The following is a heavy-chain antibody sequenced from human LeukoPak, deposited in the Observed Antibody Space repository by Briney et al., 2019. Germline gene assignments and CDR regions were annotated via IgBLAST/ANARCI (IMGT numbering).Heavy chain of an antibody. Sequence: SETLSLTCTVSGGSISSSGYYWSWIRQPPGKGLEWIGYIYHSGSTYYNPSLKSRVTISVDRSKNQFSLKLSSVTAADTAVYYCARDHAASDAFDIWGQETMVTVSS. J-gene: IGHJ3*02. D-gene: IGHD6-13*01. CDR3: ARDHAASDAFDI. V-gene: IGHV4-30-2*01. CDR1: GGSISSSGYY. CDR2: IYHSGST.